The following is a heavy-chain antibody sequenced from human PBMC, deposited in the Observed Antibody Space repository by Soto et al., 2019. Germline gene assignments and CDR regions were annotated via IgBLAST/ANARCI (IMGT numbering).Heavy chain of an antibody. CDR2: INPSIGTT. V-gene: IGHV1-46*03. D-gene: IGHD1-26*01. J-gene: IGHJ4*02. CDR3: ISTLGARFAY. CDR1: GYTFTSQN. Sequence: QVQLVQSGAEVKKPGASVKVSCKASGYTFTSQNMHWVRQAPGQGLEWMGVINPSIGTTTYAQKFQGRVTMTSDTSTSSVYMEVSSLRSEDTAVYYCISTLGARFAYWGQGTLVTVSS.